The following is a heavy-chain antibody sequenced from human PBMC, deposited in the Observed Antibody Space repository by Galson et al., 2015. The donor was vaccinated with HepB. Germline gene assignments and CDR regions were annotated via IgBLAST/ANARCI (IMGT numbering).Heavy chain of an antibody. CDR3: ARDLAGADSGYAWGYYGMDV. Sequence: SLRLSCAASGFTFSSYTMHWVRQAPGKGLEWVAVISYDGSNKYYADSVKGRFTISRDTSKNTLYLQMNSLRAEDTAVYYCARDLAGADSGYAWGYYGMDVWGQGTTVTVSS. V-gene: IGHV3-30*04. CDR2: ISYDGSNK. D-gene: IGHD5-12*01. CDR1: GFTFSSYT. J-gene: IGHJ6*02.